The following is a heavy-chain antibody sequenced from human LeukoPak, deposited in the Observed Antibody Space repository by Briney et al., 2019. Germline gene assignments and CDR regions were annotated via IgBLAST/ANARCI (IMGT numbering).Heavy chain of an antibody. CDR2: INSDGSST. CDR3: ARSTVTTPLDYYYYMDV. D-gene: IGHD4-17*01. Sequence: GGSLRLSCAASGFTFSSYRMHWVRQAPGKGLVWVSRINSDGSSTSYADSVKGRFTISRDNAKNTLYLQMNSLRAEDTAVYYCARSTVTTPLDYYYYMDVWGKGTTVTVSS. V-gene: IGHV3-74*01. J-gene: IGHJ6*03. CDR1: GFTFSSYR.